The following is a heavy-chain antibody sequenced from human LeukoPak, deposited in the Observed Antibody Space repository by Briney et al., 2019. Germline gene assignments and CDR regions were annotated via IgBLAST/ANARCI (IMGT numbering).Heavy chain of an antibody. CDR1: GGSISSGSYY. V-gene: IGHV4-61*02. J-gene: IGHJ3*02. CDR2: IYTSGST. D-gene: IGHD2-2*01. Sequence: KPSETLSLTCTVSGGSISSGSYYWSWIRQPAGKGLEWIGRIYTSGSTNYNPSLKSRVTISVDTSKNQFSLKLSSVTAADTAVYYCARDRRLGGIVVVPAALGHDAFDIWGQGAMVTVSS. CDR3: ARDRRLGGIVVVPAALGHDAFDI.